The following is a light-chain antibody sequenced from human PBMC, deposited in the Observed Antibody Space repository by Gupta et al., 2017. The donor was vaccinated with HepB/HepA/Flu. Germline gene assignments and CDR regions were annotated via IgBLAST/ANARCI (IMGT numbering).Light chain of an antibody. J-gene: IGLJ3*02. CDR1: SSDVGGYNY. V-gene: IGLV2-14*03. CDR3: SSYTSSNTLV. Sequence: QSHLPPPASVSGAPVQSISISCTGNSSDVGGYNYVSWYHQHPGKAPKLMIYDVSNRPSGVSIRFSGSTSGNTAALTISGLQAEDEADYYCSSYTSSNTLVFGGGTTLTVL. CDR2: DVS.